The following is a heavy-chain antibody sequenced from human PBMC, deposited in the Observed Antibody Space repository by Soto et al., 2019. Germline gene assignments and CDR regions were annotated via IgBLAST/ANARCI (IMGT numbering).Heavy chain of an antibody. D-gene: IGHD3-10*01. V-gene: IGHV4-34*01. CDR1: GGSFSDYS. CDR3: ARARYGSGSYYRGNYYYGMDV. Sequence: PSETLSLTCAVYGGSFSDYSWTWIRQSPGKGLEWIGEVSHSGGTNYNPSLKSRVALSVDTSKNQFFLKLSSVTAADTAVYYCARARYGSGSYYRGNYYYGMDVWGQGTTVTVS. CDR2: VSHSGGT. J-gene: IGHJ6*02.